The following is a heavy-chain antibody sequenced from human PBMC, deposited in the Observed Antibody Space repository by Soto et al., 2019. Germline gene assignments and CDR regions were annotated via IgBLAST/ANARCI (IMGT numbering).Heavy chain of an antibody. D-gene: IGHD6-6*01. CDR1: GYTLTSYA. Sequence: QVQLVQSGAEVKKPGASVKVSCKASGYTLTSYAMHWVRQAPGQRLEWMGWINAGNGNTKYSQKFQGRVTITRDTSESTAYMEMSSLRAEDTAVYYCARGELGLHLDYWGQGTLVTVSS. J-gene: IGHJ4*02. CDR2: INAGNGNT. CDR3: ARGELGLHLDY. V-gene: IGHV1-3*01.